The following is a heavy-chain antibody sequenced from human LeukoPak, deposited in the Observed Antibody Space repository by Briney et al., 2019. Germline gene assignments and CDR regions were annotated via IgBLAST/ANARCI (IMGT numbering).Heavy chain of an antibody. CDR1: GFTFSNYG. CDR2: ISYDESNQ. Sequence: PGRSLRLSCAASGFTFSNYGIHWVRQAPGKGLEWVAMISYDESNQYYVDSVKGRFTISRDNSKKSLYLQMNGLRPDDTALYYCAREGAIVGNAFDLWGLGTMVIVSS. J-gene: IGHJ3*01. CDR3: AREGAIVGNAFDL. V-gene: IGHV3-30*03. D-gene: IGHD3-16*02.